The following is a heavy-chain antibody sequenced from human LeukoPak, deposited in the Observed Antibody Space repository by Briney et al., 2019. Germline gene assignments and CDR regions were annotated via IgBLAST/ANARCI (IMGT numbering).Heavy chain of an antibody. CDR2: INHSGST. D-gene: IGHD6-13*01. CDR3: ARHQRQQLVLGVKSQGLKFDY. J-gene: IGHJ4*02. V-gene: IGHV4-34*01. Sequence: SETLSLTCAVYGGSFSGYYWSWIRQPPGKGLEWIGEINHSGSTNYNPSLKSRVTISVDTSKNQFSLKLSSVTAADTAVYYCARHQRQQLVLGVKSQGLKFDYWGQGTLVTVSS. CDR1: GGSFSGYY.